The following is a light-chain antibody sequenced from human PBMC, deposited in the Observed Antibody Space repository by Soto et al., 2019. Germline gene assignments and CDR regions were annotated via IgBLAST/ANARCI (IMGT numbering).Light chain of an antibody. CDR3: CSYAGSYTGV. CDR2: DVS. CDR1: SSDVGGYNY. J-gene: IGLJ3*02. Sequence: QSALTQPRSVSGSSGQSVTISCTGTSSDVGGYNYVSWYQHHPGKAPKLMIYDVSKRPSGVPDRFSGSKSGNTASLTISGLQAEDEADYYCCSYAGSYTGVFGGGTKVTVL. V-gene: IGLV2-11*01.